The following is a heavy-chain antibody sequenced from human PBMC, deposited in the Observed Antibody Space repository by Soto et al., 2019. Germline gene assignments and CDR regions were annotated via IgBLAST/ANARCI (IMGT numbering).Heavy chain of an antibody. CDR2: IYTSGST. D-gene: IGHD7-27*01. Sequence: PSETLSLTCTVSGGSISSYYWSWIRQPAGKGLEWIGRIYTSGSTNYNPSLKSRVTMSVDTSKNQFSLKLSSVTAADTAVYYCARVGTTGDYYYYGMDVWGQGTTVTVS. V-gene: IGHV4-4*07. J-gene: IGHJ6*02. CDR3: ARVGTTGDYYYYGMDV. CDR1: GGSISSYY.